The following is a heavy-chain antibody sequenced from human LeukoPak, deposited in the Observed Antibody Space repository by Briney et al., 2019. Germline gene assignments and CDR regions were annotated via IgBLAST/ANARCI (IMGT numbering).Heavy chain of an antibody. V-gene: IGHV4-38-2*01. CDR1: GYSISSGYY. CDR3: ARWTGTTDAFDI. Sequence: PSETLSLTCAVSGYSISSGYYWGWIRQPPGKGLEWMGSIYHSGSTYYNPSLKSRVTISVDTSKNQFSLKLSSVTAADTAVYYCARWTGTTDAFDIWGQGTMVTVSS. J-gene: IGHJ3*02. D-gene: IGHD1-7*01. CDR2: IYHSGST.